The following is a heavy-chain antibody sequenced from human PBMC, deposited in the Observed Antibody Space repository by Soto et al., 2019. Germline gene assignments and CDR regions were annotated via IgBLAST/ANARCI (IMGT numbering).Heavy chain of an antibody. J-gene: IGHJ6*02. CDR2: IKSKTDGGTT. D-gene: IGHD6-6*01. CDR1: GFTFSNAW. CDR3: TTRSRIAARPYYYYYGMDV. V-gene: IGHV3-15*07. Sequence: GGSLRLSCAASGFTFSNAWMNWVRQAPGKGLEWVGRIKSKTDGGTTDYAATVKGRFTISRDDSKNTLYLQMNSLKTEDTAVYYCTTRSRIAARPYYYYYGMDVWGQGTTVTVSS.